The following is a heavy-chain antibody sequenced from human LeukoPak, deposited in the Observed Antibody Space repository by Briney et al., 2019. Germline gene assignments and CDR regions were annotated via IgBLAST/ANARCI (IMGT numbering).Heavy chain of an antibody. D-gene: IGHD5-12*01. CDR2: ISYDGSNK. CDR1: GFTFSNFG. V-gene: IGHV3-30-3*01. J-gene: IGHJ4*02. CDR3: ARDKYGYDTPIDY. Sequence: GGSLRLSCAASGFTFSNFGMYWVRQAPGKGLEWVAVISYDGSNKYHADSVKGRFTISRDNSKNTLYLQMNSLRLEDTAVYYCARDKYGYDTPIDYWGQGTLVTVSS.